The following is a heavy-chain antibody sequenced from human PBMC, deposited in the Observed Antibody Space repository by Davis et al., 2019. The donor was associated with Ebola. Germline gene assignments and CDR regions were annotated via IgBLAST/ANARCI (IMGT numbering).Heavy chain of an antibody. V-gene: IGHV3-48*01. CDR2: ISSSSLTT. Sequence: GGSLRLSCVASGFTFSSYTMNWVRQAPGKGLEWLSYISSSSLTTYSADSVKGRFTVSRDNSKNTLYLQMNSLRAEDTAVYYCARDSDGMDVWGQGTTVTVSS. CDR3: ARDSDGMDV. J-gene: IGHJ6*02. CDR1: GFTFSSYT.